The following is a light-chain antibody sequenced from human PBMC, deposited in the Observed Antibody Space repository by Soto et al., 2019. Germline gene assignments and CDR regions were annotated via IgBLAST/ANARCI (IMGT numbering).Light chain of an antibody. Sequence: DIQMTQSPSTLSASVGDRVTITCRASQSINNWLAWYQQKPGKAPKLLIYKTSDLESGVPSRISGSGSGTEFSLTISSLQPDDFATDYCQQYKSFSLTFGGGTRVEVK. CDR1: QSINNW. J-gene: IGKJ4*01. V-gene: IGKV1-5*03. CDR2: KTS. CDR3: QQYKSFSLT.